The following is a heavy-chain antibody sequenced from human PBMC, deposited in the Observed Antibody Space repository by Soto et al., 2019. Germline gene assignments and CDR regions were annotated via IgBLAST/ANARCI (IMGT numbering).Heavy chain of an antibody. V-gene: IGHV1-18*01. CDR2: INAYNGKT. Sequence: ASVKVSCKASGYTFTSYGISWVRQAPGQGLEWMGIINAYNGKTNYAQKIQGRVTMTTDTSTSTVYMELSRLRSEDTVVYYCAIDRDLSSSVHYYYYYGMDVWGQGTTVTVSS. D-gene: IGHD6-13*01. CDR3: AIDRDLSSSVHYYYYYGMDV. CDR1: GYTFTSYG. J-gene: IGHJ6*02.